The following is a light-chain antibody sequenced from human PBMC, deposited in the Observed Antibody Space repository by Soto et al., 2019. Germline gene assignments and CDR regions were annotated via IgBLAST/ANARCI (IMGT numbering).Light chain of an antibody. J-gene: IGKJ1*01. Sequence: VLTQSPGTLSLSPGERATLSCRASQTVDSTYLAWYQQKPGQAPRLLIYAVSTRATGIPDRFRGSGSGTDFTLTISRLEPEDFAVYHCQQYVGSSRTFGQGTKVDIK. CDR1: QTVDSTY. CDR2: AVS. CDR3: QQYVGSSRT. V-gene: IGKV3-20*01.